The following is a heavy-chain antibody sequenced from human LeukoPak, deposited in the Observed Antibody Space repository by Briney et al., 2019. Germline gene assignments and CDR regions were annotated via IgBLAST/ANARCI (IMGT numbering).Heavy chain of an antibody. V-gene: IGHV3-21*01. CDR1: GFTFSSYS. J-gene: IGHJ5*02. CDR2: ISSSSSYI. D-gene: IGHD5-12*01. CDR3: ASLRGSGYDLNP. Sequence: PGGSLRLSCAASGFTFSSYSMNWVRQAPGKGLEWVSSISSSSSYIYYADSVKGRFTISRDNAKNSLYLQMNSLRAEDTAVYYCASLRGSGYDLNPWGQGTLVTVSS.